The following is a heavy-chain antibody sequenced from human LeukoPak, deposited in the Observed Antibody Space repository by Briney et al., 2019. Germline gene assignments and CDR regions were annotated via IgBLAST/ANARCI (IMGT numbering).Heavy chain of an antibody. D-gene: IGHD2-2*01. CDR2: IYYRGST. J-gene: IGHJ5*02. V-gene: IGHV4-59*01. CDR1: GGSISSYY. Sequence: PSVTLSLTCTVSGGSISSYYWSWIRQPPGKGLEWIGYIYYRGSTNYNPSLKSRVTISVGTSKNQFSLKLSSVTAADTAVYYCARLVPAALVGWFDPWGQGTLVTVSS. CDR3: ARLVPAALVGWFDP.